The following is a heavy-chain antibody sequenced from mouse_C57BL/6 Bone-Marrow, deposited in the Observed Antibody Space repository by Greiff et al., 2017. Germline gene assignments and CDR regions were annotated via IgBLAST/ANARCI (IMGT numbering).Heavy chain of an antibody. J-gene: IGHJ4*01. D-gene: IGHD1-1*01. CDR1: GFNIKNTY. V-gene: IGHV14-3*01. CDR3: AKGTTVVGAMDY. CDR2: IDPANGNT. Sequence: EVMLVESVAELVRPGASVKLSCTASGFNIKNTYMHWVKQRPEQGLEWIGRIDPANGNTKYAPKFQGKATITADTSSNTAYLQLSSLTSGDTAIYYCAKGTTVVGAMDYWGQGTSVTVSS.